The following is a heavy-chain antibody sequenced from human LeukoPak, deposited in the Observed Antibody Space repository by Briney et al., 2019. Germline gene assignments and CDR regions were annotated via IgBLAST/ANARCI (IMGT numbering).Heavy chain of an antibody. Sequence: SQTLSLTCTVSGGSISSGGYYWSWIRQHPGKGLEWIGYIYYSGSTYYNPSLKSRVTISVDTSKNQFSLKLSSVTAADTAVYYCARPSSSSPYGMDVWGQGTTVTVSS. D-gene: IGHD2-2*01. CDR2: IYYSGST. CDR1: GGSISSGGYY. CDR3: ARPSSSSPYGMDV. V-gene: IGHV4-31*03. J-gene: IGHJ6*02.